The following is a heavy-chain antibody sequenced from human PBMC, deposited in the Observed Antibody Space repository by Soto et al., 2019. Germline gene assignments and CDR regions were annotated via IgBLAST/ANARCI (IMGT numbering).Heavy chain of an antibody. CDR1: GFTFSSYG. D-gene: IGHD3-10*01. V-gene: IGHV3-30*18. J-gene: IGHJ4*02. CDR2: ISYDGSNK. CDR3: AKDHHIWFGELFWSWWLGAFDY. Sequence: GGSLRLSCAASGFTFSSYGMHWVRQAPGKGLEWVAVISYDGSNKYYADSVKGRFTISRDNSKNTLYLQMNSLRAEDTAVYYCAKDHHIWFGELFWSWWLGAFDYWGQGTLVTVSS.